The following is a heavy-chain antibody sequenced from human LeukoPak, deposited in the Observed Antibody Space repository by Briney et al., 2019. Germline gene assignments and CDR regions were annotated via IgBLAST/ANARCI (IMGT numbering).Heavy chain of an antibody. Sequence: SETLSLTCTVSGGSISSGGYYWSWIRQHPGKGLEWIGYIYYSGSTYYNPSLKSRVTISVDTSKNQFSLKLSSVTAADTAVYYRARGNDIFTCYNTWGQGTLGTGSP. V-gene: IGHV4-31*03. CDR2: IYYSGST. CDR1: GGSISSGGYY. CDR3: ARGNDIFTCYNT. D-gene: IGHD3-9*01. J-gene: IGHJ4*02.